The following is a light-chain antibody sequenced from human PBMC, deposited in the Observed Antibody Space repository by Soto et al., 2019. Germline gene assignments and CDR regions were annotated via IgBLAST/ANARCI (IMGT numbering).Light chain of an antibody. CDR3: QQYGSSPIT. V-gene: IGKV3-20*01. Sequence: IALTQSPGTLSLSAGERATLSCRASQTVSSSLAWYQQKTGQAPRLLISGASTRATGIPDRFSGSGSETDFTLTISRLEPEDFALYYCQQYGSSPITFGQGTRLEI. J-gene: IGKJ5*01. CDR1: QTVSSS. CDR2: GAS.